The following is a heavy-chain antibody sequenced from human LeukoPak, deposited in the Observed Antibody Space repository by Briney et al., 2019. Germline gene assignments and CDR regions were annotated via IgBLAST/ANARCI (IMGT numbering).Heavy chain of an antibody. J-gene: IGHJ6*03. CDR2: ISGYNGNT. CDR3: ARDLGRRCSGGRCYYYYNYMDV. CDR1: GYTFTSYG. V-gene: IGHV1-18*01. Sequence: ASVKVSCKASGYTFTSYGISWVRQAPGQGLEWMGWISGYNGNTNYAQKLQGRVTMTTDTSTNTAYMELRSLRSDDTAVYYCARDLGRRCSGGRCYYYYNYMDVWGKGTTVTISS. D-gene: IGHD2-15*01.